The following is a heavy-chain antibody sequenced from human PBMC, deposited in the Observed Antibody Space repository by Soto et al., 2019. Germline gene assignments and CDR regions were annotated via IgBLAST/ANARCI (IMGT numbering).Heavy chain of an antibody. CDR1: GYTFTSYG. D-gene: IGHD3-22*01. CDR3: ARVPDYDSSGYSDY. V-gene: IGHV1-69*13. CDR2: IIPIFGTA. J-gene: IGHJ4*02. Sequence: GASVKVSCKASGYTFTSYGISWVRQAPGQGLEWMGGIIPIFGTANYAQKFQGRVTITADESTSTAYMELSSLRSEDTAVYYCARVPDYDSSGYSDYWGQGTLVTVSS.